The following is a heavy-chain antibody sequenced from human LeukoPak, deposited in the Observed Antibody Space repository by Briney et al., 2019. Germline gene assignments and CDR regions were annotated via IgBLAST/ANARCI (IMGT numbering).Heavy chain of an antibody. D-gene: IGHD2-15*01. Sequence: PGGSLRLSCAASGFTFSSHWMHWARQAPGKGLVWISRIVNDGSGATYVDSVKGRFTTSRDNAKNTLFLQMNSLRAEDTAVYYCVRDSPHSGFNIDFDYWGQGTLVTVSS. CDR2: IVNDGSGA. V-gene: IGHV3-74*01. CDR1: GFTFSSHW. CDR3: VRDSPHSGFNIDFDY. J-gene: IGHJ4*02.